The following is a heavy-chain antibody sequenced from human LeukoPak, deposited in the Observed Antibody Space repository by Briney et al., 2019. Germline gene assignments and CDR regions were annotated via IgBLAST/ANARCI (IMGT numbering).Heavy chain of an antibody. J-gene: IGHJ5*02. V-gene: IGHV4-39*07. CDR1: GGSISRSSDY. CDR2: IYYSGST. CDR3: ARVADVVVPAGWFDP. Sequence: SETLSLPCTLSGGSISRSSDYCGWIRQPRGEGLEWIGCIYYSGSTYYNPSLKSRVTISLDTSTNQFSLKLSSVTAADTAVYYCARVADVVVPAGWFDPWGQGTLVTVSS. D-gene: IGHD2-2*01.